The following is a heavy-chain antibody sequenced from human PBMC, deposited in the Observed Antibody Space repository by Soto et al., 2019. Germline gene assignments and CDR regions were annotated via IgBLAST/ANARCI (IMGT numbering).Heavy chain of an antibody. CDR3: ARGVNAGVEY. V-gene: IGHV1-8*01. CDR2: MEPSSGKT. CDR1: GYSFTSLD. J-gene: IGHJ4*02. D-gene: IGHD3-10*01. Sequence: ASVKISCKASGYSFTSLDINWVRKTTGQGLEWMGWMEPSSGKTGYAQRFQDRVTMTRDTSINTAYMELRSLTSDDTAFYYCARGVNAGVEYWGEGTLGAVSS.